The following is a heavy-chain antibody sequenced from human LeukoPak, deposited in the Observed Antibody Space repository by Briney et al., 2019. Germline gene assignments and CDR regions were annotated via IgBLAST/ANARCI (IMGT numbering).Heavy chain of an antibody. CDR2: IIPTFGAA. CDR3: ASAGGYSSGYYYGY. Sequence: SVKVSCKSSGGTFNTYATNWLRQAPGQGLEWMGAIIPTFGAANIAQKFQGRVTITADESTSTAYMELSSLRSEDTAVYYCASAGGYSSGYYYGYWGQGTLVTVSS. D-gene: IGHD3-22*01. V-gene: IGHV1-69*13. J-gene: IGHJ4*02. CDR1: GGTFNTYA.